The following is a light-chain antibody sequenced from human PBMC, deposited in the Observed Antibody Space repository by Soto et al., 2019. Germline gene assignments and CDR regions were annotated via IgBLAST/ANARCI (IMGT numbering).Light chain of an antibody. CDR2: DVS. J-gene: IGLJ1*01. V-gene: IGLV2-14*01. Sequence: QSLLTKPSSVSGSPGQSITISYPGTTSDVGRYNYVSWYQQHPGRAPKLIIYDVSNRPSGVSNRFSGSKSGNTASLTISGLQAEDEADYYCNSYTSSSTYVFGTGTKVTVL. CDR3: NSYTSSSTYV. CDR1: TSDVGRYNY.